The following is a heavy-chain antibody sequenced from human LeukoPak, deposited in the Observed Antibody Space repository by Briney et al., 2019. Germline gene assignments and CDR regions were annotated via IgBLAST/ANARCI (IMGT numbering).Heavy chain of an antibody. J-gene: IGHJ4*02. CDR2: ISAYNGNT. CDR3: ARDFQTYYYDSSGYYLDY. V-gene: IGHV1-18*01. CDR1: GGTFSSYA. D-gene: IGHD3-22*01. Sequence: ASVKVSCKASGGTFSSYAISWVRQAPGQGLKWMGWISAYNGNTNYAQKLQGRVTMTTDTSTSTAYMELRSLRSDDTAVYYCARDFQTYYYDSSGYYLDYWGQGTLVTVSS.